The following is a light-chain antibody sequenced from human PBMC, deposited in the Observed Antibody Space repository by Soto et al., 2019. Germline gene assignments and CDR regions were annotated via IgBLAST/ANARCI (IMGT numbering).Light chain of an antibody. CDR1: HSVINN. Sequence: LVLPHSTGTLSLSPFSMSHIFFLCIHSVINNYLSRYQQKPGQAPRLLIYGASTRATGIPARFSGSGSGTEFTLTINSLQSEDFAVYYCQQYNNWPRKFGQGTKVDI. CDR2: GAS. V-gene: IGKV3-15*01. J-gene: IGKJ1*01. CDR3: QQYNNWPRK.